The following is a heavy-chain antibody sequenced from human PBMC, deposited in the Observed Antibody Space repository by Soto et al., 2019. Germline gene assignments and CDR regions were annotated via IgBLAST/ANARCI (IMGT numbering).Heavy chain of an antibody. Sequence: QVLLVQSGPDVKKPGASVWVSCRASGYTLSDYFIHWVRQAPGQGLAWMGWINPDSCTPYYAQKFQGRVNMTRDTSLGTAYLVLNRLESDDTAVYYCARSDDLWGPGTLVTVST. CDR1: GYTLSDYF. CDR2: INPDSCTP. CDR3: ARSDDL. J-gene: IGHJ4*02. V-gene: IGHV1-2*02.